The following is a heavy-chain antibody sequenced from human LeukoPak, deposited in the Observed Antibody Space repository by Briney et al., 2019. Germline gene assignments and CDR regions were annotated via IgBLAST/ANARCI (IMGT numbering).Heavy chain of an antibody. D-gene: IGHD5-12*01. CDR2: IYYSGST. V-gene: IGHV4-39*01. J-gene: IGHJ4*02. CDR1: GGSISSSSYY. CDR3: ARQRYAQTPDY. Sequence: SETLSLTCTVSGGSISSSSYYWGWIRQPPGKGLEWIGSIYYSGSTYYNPSLKSRVTISVDTSKNQFSLKLSSVTAADTAVYYCARQRYAQTPDYWGQGTLVTVSS.